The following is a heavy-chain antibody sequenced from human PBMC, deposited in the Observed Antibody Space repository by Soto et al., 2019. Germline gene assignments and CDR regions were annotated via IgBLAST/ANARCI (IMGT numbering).Heavy chain of an antibody. CDR2: IWYDGSNK. Sequence: GGSLRLSCAASGFTFSSYGMHWVRQAPGKGLEWVAVIWYDGSNKYYADSVKGRFTISRDNSKNTLYLQMNSLRAEDMAVYYCAREKTTVTEDAFDIWGQGTMVTVSS. J-gene: IGHJ3*02. CDR3: AREKTTVTEDAFDI. D-gene: IGHD4-17*01. CDR1: GFTFSSYG. V-gene: IGHV3-33*01.